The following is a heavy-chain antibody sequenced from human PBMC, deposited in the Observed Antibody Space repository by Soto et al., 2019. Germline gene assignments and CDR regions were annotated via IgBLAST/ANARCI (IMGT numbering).Heavy chain of an antibody. V-gene: IGHV4-34*01. CDR3: ARGRSEVVPAAISRNWFDP. J-gene: IGHJ5*02. CDR1: GGSFSGYY. Sequence: SETLSLTCAVYGGSFSGYYWSWIRQPPGKGLEWIGEINHSGSTNYNPSLKSRVTISVDTSKNQFSLKLSSVTAADTAVYYCARGRSEVVPAAISRNWFDPWGQGTLVTVSS. CDR2: INHSGST. D-gene: IGHD2-2*01.